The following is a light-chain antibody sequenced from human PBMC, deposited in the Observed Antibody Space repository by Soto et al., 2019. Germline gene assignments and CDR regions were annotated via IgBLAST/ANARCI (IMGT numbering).Light chain of an antibody. Sequence: ALTQPASVSGSPGQSITISCTGTSSDVGNYNLVSWYQHHPGKAPKLMIHEGSKRPSGVSNRFSGSKSGNTASLTISGLQAEDEADYYCCSYAGSPWVFGGGTQLTVL. V-gene: IGLV2-23*01. J-gene: IGLJ3*02. CDR3: CSYAGSPWV. CDR1: SSDVGNYNL. CDR2: EGS.